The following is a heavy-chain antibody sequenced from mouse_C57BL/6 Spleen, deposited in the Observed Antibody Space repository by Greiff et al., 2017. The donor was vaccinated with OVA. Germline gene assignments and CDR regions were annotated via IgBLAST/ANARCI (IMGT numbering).Heavy chain of an antibody. CDR3: ARHGFFRWLPPFDY. J-gene: IGHJ2*01. Sequence: QVQLKESGAELVKPGASVKLSCKASGYTFTEYTIHWVKQRSGQGLEWIGWFYIGGGSIKYNEKFKDKATLTAYKSSSTVYMEISRLTSEYSAVYFCARHGFFRWLPPFDYWGQGTTLTVSS. V-gene: IGHV1-62-2*01. D-gene: IGHD2-3*01. CDR2: FYIGGGSI. CDR1: GYTFTEYT.